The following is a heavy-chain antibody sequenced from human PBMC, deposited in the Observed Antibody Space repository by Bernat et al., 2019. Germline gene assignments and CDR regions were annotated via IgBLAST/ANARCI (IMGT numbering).Heavy chain of an antibody. CDR2: ISSSGSTI. CDR1: GFTFSSYE. Sequence: LVESGGGLVQPGGSLRLSCAASGFTFSSYEMNWVRQAPGKGLEWVSYISSSGSTIYYADSVKGRFTISRDNAKNSLYLQMNSLRAEDTAVYYCARDLYPSVKAFDYWGQGTLVTVSS. D-gene: IGHD4-17*01. J-gene: IGHJ4*02. CDR3: ARDLYPSVKAFDY. V-gene: IGHV3-48*03.